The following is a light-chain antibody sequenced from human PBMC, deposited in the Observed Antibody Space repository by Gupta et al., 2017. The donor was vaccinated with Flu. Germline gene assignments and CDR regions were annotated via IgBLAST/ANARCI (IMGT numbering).Light chain of an antibody. V-gene: IGKV1-5*03. CDR2: KAS. Sequence: DIEMTQSPPTLSASVGDRVTITCRASQNIRRWLAWYQQKPGNAPRLLIYKASTVEAGVPSRFSGGGYGTECVLSIAERQPEDVATYYCQQQNNSPITFGRGTEVEIK. CDR3: QQQNNSPIT. J-gene: IGKJ4*01. CDR1: QNIRRW.